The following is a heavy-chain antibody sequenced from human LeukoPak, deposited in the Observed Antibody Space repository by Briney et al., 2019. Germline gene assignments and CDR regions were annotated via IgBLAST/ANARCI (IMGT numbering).Heavy chain of an antibody. D-gene: IGHD2-15*01. CDR2: ISAYNGNT. J-gene: IGHJ4*02. V-gene: IGHV1-18*04. Sequence: ASVKVSCTSSGYTITSYVISGGRQAPGQGLELMGWISAYNGNTNYAQKLQGRATMTTDTSTSTAYMELRSLRSDDTAVYYCARDLNIVVVVAAYWGQGTLVTVSS. CDR1: GYTITSYV. CDR3: ARDLNIVVVVAAY.